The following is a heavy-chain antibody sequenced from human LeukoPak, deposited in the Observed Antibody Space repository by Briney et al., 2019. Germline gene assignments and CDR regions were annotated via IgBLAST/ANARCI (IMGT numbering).Heavy chain of an antibody. CDR1: GGSISSGSYY. D-gene: IGHD4-11*01. CDR3: ARATVTLIDY. V-gene: IGHV4-61*02. CDR2: IYTSGST. J-gene: IGHJ4*02. Sequence: TSQTLSPTCTVSGGSISSGSYYWSWIRQPAGKGLEWIGRIYTSGSTNYNPSLKSRVTISVDTSKNQFSLTLCYVTAADTAVYYCARATVTLIDYWGQGTLVTVS.